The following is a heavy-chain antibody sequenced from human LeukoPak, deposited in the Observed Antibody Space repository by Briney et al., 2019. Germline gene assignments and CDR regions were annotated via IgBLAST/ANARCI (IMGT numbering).Heavy chain of an antibody. V-gene: IGHV4-59*11. CDR1: GGSISSHY. CDR2: IYYSGST. D-gene: IGHD6-13*01. J-gene: IGHJ4*02. Sequence: PSETLSLTCTVSGGSISSHYRSWVRQPPGQGLEWIGYIYYSGSTNYNPSLKSRVTISVDTSKNQFSLKLSSVTAADTAVYYCARDPSRSWWGYFDYWGQGALVTVSS. CDR3: ARDPSRSWWGYFDY.